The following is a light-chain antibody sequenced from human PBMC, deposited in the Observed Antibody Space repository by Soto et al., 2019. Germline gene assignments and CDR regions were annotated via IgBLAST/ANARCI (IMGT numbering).Light chain of an antibody. J-gene: IGLJ1*01. CDR2: EGS. V-gene: IGLV2-14*02. CDR1: SSDVGSYNL. Sequence: QSALTQPASVSGSPGQSITISCTGTSSDVGSYNLVSWYQQHPGKAPKLMIYEGSKRPSGVSNRFSGSKSGNTASLTISGLQAGAEADYYCCSYTSSSTLVFGTGTKLTVL. CDR3: CSYTSSSTLV.